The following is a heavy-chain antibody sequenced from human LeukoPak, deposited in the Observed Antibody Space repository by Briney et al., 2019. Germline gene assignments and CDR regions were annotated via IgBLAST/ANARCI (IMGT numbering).Heavy chain of an antibody. Sequence: ASVKVSCKASGYTFTSYDINWVRQATGQGLEWMGWMNPNSGNTGYAQKFQGRVTMTRNTSISTAYMELSSLRSEDTAVYYCASLYSSSSGYYYYYGMDVWGQGTTVTVPS. D-gene: IGHD6-6*01. V-gene: IGHV1-8*01. J-gene: IGHJ6*02. CDR2: MNPNSGNT. CDR1: GYTFTSYD. CDR3: ASLYSSSSGYYYYYGMDV.